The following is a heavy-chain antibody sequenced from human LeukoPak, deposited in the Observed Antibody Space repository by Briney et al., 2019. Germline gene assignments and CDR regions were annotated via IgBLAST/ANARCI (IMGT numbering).Heavy chain of an antibody. CDR3: ATYYYDSSGYFDY. D-gene: IGHD3-22*01. Sequence: SVKVSCKASGYTFTSYTIHWVHQAPGQGLEWMGGIIPIFGTANYAQKFQGRVTITADESTSTAYMELSSLRSEDTAVYYCATYYYDSSGYFDYWGQGTLVTVSS. V-gene: IGHV1-69*13. CDR1: GYTFTSYT. CDR2: IIPIFGTA. J-gene: IGHJ4*02.